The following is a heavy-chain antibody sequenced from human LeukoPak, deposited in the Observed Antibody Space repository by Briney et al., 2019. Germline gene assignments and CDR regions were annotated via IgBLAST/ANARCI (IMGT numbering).Heavy chain of an antibody. CDR2: ISSSSSTI. D-gene: IGHD6-25*01. V-gene: IGHV3-48*01. J-gene: IGHJ4*02. CDR1: GFTSSTYS. CDR3: ARRITASGKHYFDH. Sequence: GGSLRLSCAASGFTSSTYSVNWVRQAPGKGLEWVSYISSSSSTIYYADSVQGRFTISRDNAKNSLYLQMNSLRAEDTAVYYCARRITASGKHYFDHWGQGTLVTVSS.